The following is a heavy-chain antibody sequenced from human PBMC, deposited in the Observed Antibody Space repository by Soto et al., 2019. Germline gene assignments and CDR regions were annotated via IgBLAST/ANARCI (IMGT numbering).Heavy chain of an antibody. Sequence: QVQLVESGGGVVQPGRSLRLSCAASGFTFSSYGMHWVRQAPGKGLEWVAVISYDGSNKYYADSVKGRFTISRDNPKNTLYLQMNSLRAEDTAVYYCAKDPTTVTTGFDYWGQGTLVTVSS. CDR1: GFTFSSYG. V-gene: IGHV3-30*18. CDR2: ISYDGSNK. D-gene: IGHD4-17*01. CDR3: AKDPTTVTTGFDY. J-gene: IGHJ4*02.